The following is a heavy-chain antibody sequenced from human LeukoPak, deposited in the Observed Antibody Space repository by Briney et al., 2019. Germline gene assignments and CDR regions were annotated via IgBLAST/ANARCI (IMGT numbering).Heavy chain of an antibody. CDR2: ISSSSSYI. Sequence: GGSLRLSCAASGFTFSSYSMNWVRQAPGKGLEWVSSISSSSSYIYYADSVKGRFTISRGNAKNSLYLQMNSLRAEDTAVYYCARALLSAIDAFDIWGQGTMVTVSS. CDR1: GFTFSSYS. J-gene: IGHJ3*02. V-gene: IGHV3-21*01. CDR3: ARALLSAIDAFDI. D-gene: IGHD2/OR15-2a*01.